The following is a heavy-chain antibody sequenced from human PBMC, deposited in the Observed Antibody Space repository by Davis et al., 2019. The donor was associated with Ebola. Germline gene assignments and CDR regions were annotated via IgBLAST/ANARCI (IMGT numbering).Heavy chain of an antibody. D-gene: IGHD2-8*01. V-gene: IGHV3-21*01. CDR2: ISSSSYYI. CDR1: GFTFSSYG. Sequence: GGSLRLSCAASGFTFSSYGMHWVRQAPGKGLEWVSSISSSSYYIDYVDSVKGRFTISRDNAKNSLYLQMNSLRAEDTAVYYCARGTGMDVWGKGTTVTVSS. J-gene: IGHJ6*04. CDR3: ARGTGMDV.